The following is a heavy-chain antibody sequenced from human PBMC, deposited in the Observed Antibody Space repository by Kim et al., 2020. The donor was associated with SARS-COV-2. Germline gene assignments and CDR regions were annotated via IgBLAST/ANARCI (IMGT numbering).Heavy chain of an antibody. J-gene: IGHJ4*02. CDR2: T. V-gene: IGHV4-39*01. CDR3: ARHGYGDYVDY. D-gene: IGHD4-17*01. Sequence: TYDHTSPKSRVTISVDACKNQFSLKRSSVTAADTAVYYCARHGYGDYVDYWGQGTLVTVSS.